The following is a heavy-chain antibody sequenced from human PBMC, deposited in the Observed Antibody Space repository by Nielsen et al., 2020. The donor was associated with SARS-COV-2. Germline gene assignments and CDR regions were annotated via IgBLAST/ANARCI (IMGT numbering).Heavy chain of an antibody. CDR1: GGSFSGYY. V-gene: IGHV4-34*01. CDR3: ARPNSLGIPDY. D-gene: IGHD7-27*01. CDR2: INHSGST. Sequence: SETLSLTCAVYGGSFSGYYWSWIRQPPGKGLEWIGEINHSGSTNYNPSLKSRVTISVDTSKNQSSLKLSSVTAADTAVYYCARPNSLGIPDYWGQGTLVTVSS. J-gene: IGHJ4*02.